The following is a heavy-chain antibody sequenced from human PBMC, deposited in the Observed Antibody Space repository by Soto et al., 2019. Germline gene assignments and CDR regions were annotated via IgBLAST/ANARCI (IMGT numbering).Heavy chain of an antibody. CDR3: ARGQGIAVAGALGY. Sequence: SETLSLTCAVYGGSFSGYYWSWIRQPPGKGLEWIGEINHSGSTNYNPSLKSRVTISVDTSKNQFSLKLSSVTAADTAVYYCARGQGIAVAGALGYWGQGTLVTVSS. J-gene: IGHJ4*02. D-gene: IGHD6-13*01. CDR2: INHSGST. CDR1: GGSFSGYY. V-gene: IGHV4-34*01.